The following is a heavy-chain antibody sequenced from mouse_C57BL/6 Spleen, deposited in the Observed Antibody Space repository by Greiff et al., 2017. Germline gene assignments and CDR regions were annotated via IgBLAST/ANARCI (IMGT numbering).Heavy chain of an antibody. CDR2: ISGGGGNT. V-gene: IGHV5-9*01. CDR3: ARGTYGNYAWFAY. D-gene: IGHD2-1*01. J-gene: IGHJ3*01. CDR1: GFTFSSYT. Sequence: EVKLMESGGGLVKPGGSLKLSCAASGFTFSSYTMSWVRQTPEKRLEWVATISGGGGNTYYPDSVKGRFTISRDNAKNTLYLQMSSLRSEDTALYYCARGTYGNYAWFAYWGQGTLVTVSA.